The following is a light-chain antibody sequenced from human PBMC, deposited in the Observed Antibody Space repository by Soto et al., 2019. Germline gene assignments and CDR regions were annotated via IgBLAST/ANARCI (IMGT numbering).Light chain of an antibody. V-gene: IGKV3-20*01. CDR1: QSVSSSF. J-gene: IGKJ4*01. Sequence: EFVLTQSPGTLSLSPGERATLSCWASQSVSSSFLTWYHQKPGQAPRILIYGASTRATGIPDRFSGSGSGTDFTLTISRLQPEDFAVYYCQQDGSSPPLTFGGGTKVEIK. CDR3: QQDGSSPPLT. CDR2: GAS.